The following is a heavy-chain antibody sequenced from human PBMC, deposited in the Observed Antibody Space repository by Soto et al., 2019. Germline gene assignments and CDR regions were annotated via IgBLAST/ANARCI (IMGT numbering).Heavy chain of an antibody. CDR2: IIPIFGTA. J-gene: IGHJ6*02. CDR1: GGTFSSYA. V-gene: IGHV1-69*13. D-gene: IGHD2-2*01. Sequence: SVKVSCKASGGTFSSYAISWVRQAPGQGLEWMGGIIPIFGTANYAQKFQGRVTITADESTSTAYMELSSLRSEDTAVYYCARGTIVVVPAAYYYYYGMDVWGQGTTVTVS. CDR3: ARGTIVVVPAAYYYYYGMDV.